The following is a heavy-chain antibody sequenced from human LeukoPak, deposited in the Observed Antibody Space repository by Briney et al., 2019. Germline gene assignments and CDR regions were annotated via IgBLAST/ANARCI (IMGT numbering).Heavy chain of an antibody. Sequence: SETLSLTCTVSGYSISSGYYWGWIRQPPGKGLEWIGSIYHSGSTYYNPSLKSRVTISVDTSKNQFSLKLSSVTAADTAVYYCARGRKIGGYDGFDPWGQGTLVTVSS. CDR3: ARGRKIGGYDGFDP. CDR1: GYSISSGYY. V-gene: IGHV4-38-2*02. D-gene: IGHD5-12*01. CDR2: IYHSGST. J-gene: IGHJ5*02.